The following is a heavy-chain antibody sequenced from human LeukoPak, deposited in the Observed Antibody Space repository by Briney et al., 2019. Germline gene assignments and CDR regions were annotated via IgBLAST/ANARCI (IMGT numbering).Heavy chain of an antibody. CDR2: LSTGSSSFI. CDR1: EFTFSTYH. CDR3: ARGTYWSPLDFDY. D-gene: IGHD1-1*01. J-gene: IGHJ4*02. Sequence: GGSLRLSCAASEFTFSTYHMHWVRQAPGKGLEWVSSLSTGSSSFIYYANSVKGRFTISRDNAKNSLYLQMNSLRADDTAVYYCARGTYWSPLDFDYWGQGTLVTVSS. V-gene: IGHV3-21*01.